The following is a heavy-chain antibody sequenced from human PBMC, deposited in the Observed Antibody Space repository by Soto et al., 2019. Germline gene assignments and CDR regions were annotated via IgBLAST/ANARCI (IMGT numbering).Heavy chain of an antibody. CDR3: ARQAKSSSWYQGYYYYGMDV. J-gene: IGHJ6*02. D-gene: IGHD6-13*01. CDR1: GYSFTSYW. V-gene: IGHV5-10-1*01. CDR2: IDPSDSYT. Sequence: GESLKISCKGSGYSFTSYWISWVRQMPGKGLEWMGRIDPSDSYTNYSPSFQGHVTISADKSISTAYLQWSSLKASDTGMYYCARQAKSSSWYQGYYYYGMDVWGQGTTVTVSS.